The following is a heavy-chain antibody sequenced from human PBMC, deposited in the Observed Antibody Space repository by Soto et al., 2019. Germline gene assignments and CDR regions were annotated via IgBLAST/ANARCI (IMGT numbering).Heavy chain of an antibody. J-gene: IGHJ3*01. D-gene: IGHD2-15*01. CDR1: GFSFSGSG. CDR3: AKSVRYCLGSSCSPEAFDV. Sequence: QVHLVESGGGVVQPGRSLRLSCVASGFSFSGSGMHWVRQAPGKGLEWVAAISYDGSNKYYADSVNDRFTISRDNSKNTLSLQMNSLRAEDKAVYYCAKSVRYCLGSSCSPEAFDVWGQGTLVSVSS. V-gene: IGHV3-30*18. CDR2: ISYDGSNK.